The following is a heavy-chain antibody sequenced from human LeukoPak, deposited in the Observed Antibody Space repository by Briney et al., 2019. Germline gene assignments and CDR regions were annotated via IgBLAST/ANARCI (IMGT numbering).Heavy chain of an antibody. CDR1: GGSISSYY. V-gene: IGHV4-59*01. D-gene: IGHD3-9*01. J-gene: IGHJ3*02. CDR2: IYYSGST. Sequence: SETLSLTCTVSGGSISSYYWSWIRQPPGKGLEWIGYIYYSGSTNYNPSLKSRVTISVDTSKNQFSLKLSSVTAADTAVYYCARGPPLRYFDWLWRSDAFDIWGQGTMVTVSS. CDR3: ARGPPLRYFDWLWRSDAFDI.